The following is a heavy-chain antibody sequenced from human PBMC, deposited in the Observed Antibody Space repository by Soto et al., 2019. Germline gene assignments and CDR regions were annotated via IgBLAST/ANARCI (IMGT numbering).Heavy chain of an antibody. V-gene: IGHV4-34*01. D-gene: IGHD2-15*01. Sequence: SETLSLTCAVYGGSFSGYYWSWIRQPPGKGLEWIGEINHSGSTNYNPSLKSRVTISVDTSKNQFSLKLSSVTAADTAVYYCARETVVVVAATPCFDYWGQGTLVPVSS. CDR2: INHSGST. CDR1: GGSFSGYY. CDR3: ARETVVVVAATPCFDY. J-gene: IGHJ4*02.